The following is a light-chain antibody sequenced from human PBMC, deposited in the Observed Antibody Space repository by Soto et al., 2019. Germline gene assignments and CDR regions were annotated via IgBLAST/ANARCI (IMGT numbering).Light chain of an antibody. CDR1: SSDIGSYNR. CDR3: NSFTTSSTYV. CDR2: EVN. V-gene: IGLV2-18*02. J-gene: IGLJ1*01. Sequence: QSVLTQPASVSGSPGQSITISCTGTSSDIGSYNRVSWYQQPPGTAPKLIIYEVNNRPSGVPVRFSGSKSGNTASLTISGLKAEDEADYYCNSFTTSSTYVFGTGTKLTVL.